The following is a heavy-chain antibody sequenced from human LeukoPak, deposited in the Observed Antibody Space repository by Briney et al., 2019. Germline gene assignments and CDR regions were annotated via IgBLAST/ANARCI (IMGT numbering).Heavy chain of an antibody. CDR1: GFTFSSYA. D-gene: IGHD2-2*01. J-gene: IGHJ4*02. Sequence: GGSLRLSCAASGFTFSSYAMSWVRQAPGKGLEWVSAISGSGGSTYYADSVKGRFTISRDNSKNTLYLQMNSLRAEDTAVYCCAKSGLLVPTTISFDYWGQGTLVTVSS. CDR3: AKSGLLVPTTISFDY. V-gene: IGHV3-23*01. CDR2: ISGSGGST.